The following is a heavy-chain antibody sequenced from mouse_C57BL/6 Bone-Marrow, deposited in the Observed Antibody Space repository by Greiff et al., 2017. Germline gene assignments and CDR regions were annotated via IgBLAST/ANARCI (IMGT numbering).Heavy chain of an antibody. CDR1: GYTFTDYE. CDR2: IDPETGGT. CDR3: TSNYGDSSPLDY. Sequence: VQLLQSGAELVRPGASVTLSCMASGYTFTDYEMHWVKQTPVHGLEWIGAIDPETGGTAYNQKFKGKAILTADKSSCTAYMELRNLTCADSAVYECTSNYGDSSPLDYWGQGTTLTVSS. D-gene: IGHD1-1*01. J-gene: IGHJ2*01. V-gene: IGHV1-15*01.